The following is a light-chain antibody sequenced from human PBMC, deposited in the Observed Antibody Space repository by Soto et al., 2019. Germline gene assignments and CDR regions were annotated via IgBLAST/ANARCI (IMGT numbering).Light chain of an antibody. CDR3: CSYAGSSRV. Sequence: QSALTQPASVSGSPGQSITISCTGTSSDVGSYNLVSWYQQHPGKAPKLMIYEVSKRPSGVSNRFSGSKSGNTASLTISGLQAEDEADYYCCSYAGSSRVFGGGTSSPS. CDR2: EVS. J-gene: IGLJ3*02. V-gene: IGLV2-23*02. CDR1: SSDVGSYNL.